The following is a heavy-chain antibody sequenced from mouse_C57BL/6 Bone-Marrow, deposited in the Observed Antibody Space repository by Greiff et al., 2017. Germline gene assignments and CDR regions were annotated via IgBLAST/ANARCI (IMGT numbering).Heavy chain of an antibody. Sequence: VQLQQSGAELMKPGASVKLSCKATGYTFTGYWIEWVKQRPGHGLEWIGEILPGSGSTNYNEKFKGKATFTADTSSNTAYMQRSSLTTEAPAIDDCARLGSLYPLNDFDYWGQGTTLTVSS. V-gene: IGHV1-9*01. D-gene: IGHD4-1*01. CDR2: ILPGSGST. CDR3: ARLGSLYPLNDFDY. CDR1: GYTFTGYW. J-gene: IGHJ2*01.